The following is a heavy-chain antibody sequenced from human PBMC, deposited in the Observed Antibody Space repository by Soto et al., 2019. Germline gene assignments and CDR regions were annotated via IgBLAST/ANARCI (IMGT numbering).Heavy chain of an antibody. CDR1: GYSFSMYW. D-gene: IGHD4-17*01. CDR2: IYPFDSDT. CDR3: ARLSGGASSYYGARWVDY. V-gene: IGHV5-51*01. Sequence: GESLKISCKGSGYSFSMYWIAWVRQMRGKGLEWMGIIYPFDSDTKYSPSLQGQVTISADTSISTLYLQWSTLTASDTAIYYCARLSGGASSYYGARWVDYWGQGTLVTVSS. J-gene: IGHJ4*02.